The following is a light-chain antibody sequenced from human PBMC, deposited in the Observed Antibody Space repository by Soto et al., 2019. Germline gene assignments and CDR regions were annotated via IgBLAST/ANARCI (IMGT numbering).Light chain of an antibody. Sequence: QSVLTQPPSVSGAPGQRVTVSCTGSNSNIGAGYDVHWYQQLPGTAPKLLIYANGDRPSGVPRRFSGSKSGASASLAISGLQAEDEADYYCFSLRGGDSHVFGTGTKVTVL. CDR3: FSLRGGDSHV. CDR2: ANG. J-gene: IGLJ1*01. CDR1: NSNIGAGYD. V-gene: IGLV1-40*01.